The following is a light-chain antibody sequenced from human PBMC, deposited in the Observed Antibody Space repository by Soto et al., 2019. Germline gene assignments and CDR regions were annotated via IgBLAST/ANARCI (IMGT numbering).Light chain of an antibody. CDR1: QSLLQTNGYNY. V-gene: IGKV2-28*01. J-gene: IGKJ2*01. CDR3: MQVLQTPRYT. CDR2: LGS. Sequence: DVVMTPSPLSLSVTPGESASISCRSSQSLLQTNGYNYLDWYLQKPGQSPQLLIYLGSNRASGVPDRFSGSGSGTDFTLKISRVEDEDVGVYYCMQVLQTPRYTFGQGNKLEIK.